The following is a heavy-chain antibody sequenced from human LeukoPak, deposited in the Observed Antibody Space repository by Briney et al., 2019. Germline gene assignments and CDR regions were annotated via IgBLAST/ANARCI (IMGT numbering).Heavy chain of an antibody. D-gene: IGHD3-10*01. Sequence: PSETLSLTCAVYGGSFSGYYWSWIRQPPGKGLEWIGEINHSGSTNYNSSLKSRVTISVDTSKNQFSLKLSSVTAADTAVYFCARGPWFYGSERYYNYWGQGTLVTVSS. J-gene: IGHJ4*02. CDR1: GGSFSGYY. V-gene: IGHV4-34*01. CDR2: INHSGST. CDR3: ARGPWFYGSERYYNY.